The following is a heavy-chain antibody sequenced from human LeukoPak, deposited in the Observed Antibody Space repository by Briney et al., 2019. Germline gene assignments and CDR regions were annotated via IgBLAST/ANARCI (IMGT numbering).Heavy chain of an antibody. Sequence: SVKVSCKASGGTFSSYTISWVRQAPGQGLEWMGRIIPILGIANYAQKFQGRVTSTADKSTNTAYMELSSLRSEDTAVYYCPRSLGYCTNGVCLPYYFDYWGQGTLVTVS. D-gene: IGHD2-8*01. CDR1: GGTFSSYT. V-gene: IGHV1-69*02. J-gene: IGHJ4*02. CDR3: PRSLGYCTNGVCLPYYFDY. CDR2: IIPILGIA.